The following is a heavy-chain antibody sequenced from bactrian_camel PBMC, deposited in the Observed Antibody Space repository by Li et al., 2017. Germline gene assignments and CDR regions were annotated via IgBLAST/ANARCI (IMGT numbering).Heavy chain of an antibody. CDR1: GVTEGTNC. V-gene: IGHV3S25*01. D-gene: IGHD1*01. J-gene: IGHJ4*01. CDR2: IMILGATT. Sequence: LVESGGDLVQPGGSVRLSCEVSGVTEGTNCIGWFRQAPGKEREGVAAIMILGATTYYADSVKGRFTISQDSARITAYLQMASLKPEDTAVYYCVPVALEERDGLVSCARWSQGTQVTVS.